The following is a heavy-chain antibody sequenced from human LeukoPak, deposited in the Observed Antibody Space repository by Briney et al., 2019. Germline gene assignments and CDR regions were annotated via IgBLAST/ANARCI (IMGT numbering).Heavy chain of an antibody. CDR3: ARGKQLVAY. J-gene: IGHJ4*02. CDR2: ISYDGSNK. D-gene: IGHD6-6*01. Sequence: PGGSLRLSCAASGFTFSSYAMHWVRQAPGKGLEWVAVISYDGSNKYYADSVKGRFTISRDNSKNTLYLQMNSLRAEDTAVYYCARGKQLVAYWGQGTLVTVFS. V-gene: IGHV3-30-3*01. CDR1: GFTFSSYA.